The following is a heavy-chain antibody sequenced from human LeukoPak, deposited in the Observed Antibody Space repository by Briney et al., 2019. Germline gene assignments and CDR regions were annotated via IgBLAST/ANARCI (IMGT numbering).Heavy chain of an antibody. Sequence: SETLSLTCAVYGGSFSGYYWSWIRQPPGKGLEWIGYIYYSGSTTYNPSLKSRVTISVDTSKNQFSLKLNSVLAADTAVYYCARFDPLTDVFDIWGQGTMVTVSS. CDR1: GGSFSGYY. CDR2: IYYSGST. CDR3: ARFDPLTDVFDI. J-gene: IGHJ3*02. V-gene: IGHV4-59*01.